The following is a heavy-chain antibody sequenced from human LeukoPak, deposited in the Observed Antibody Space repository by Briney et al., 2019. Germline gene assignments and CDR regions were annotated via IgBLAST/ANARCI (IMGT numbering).Heavy chain of an antibody. CDR1: GFTFSSYA. CDR3: ARSGSIAARMYYFDY. J-gene: IGHJ4*02. V-gene: IGHV3-23*01. Sequence: GGSLRLSCAASGFTFSSYAMSWVRQAPGKGLEWVSAISGSGGSTYYADSVKGRFTISRDNSKNTLYLQMNSLRAEDTAVYYCARSGSIAARMYYFDYWGQGTLVTVSS. CDR2: ISGSGGST. D-gene: IGHD6-6*01.